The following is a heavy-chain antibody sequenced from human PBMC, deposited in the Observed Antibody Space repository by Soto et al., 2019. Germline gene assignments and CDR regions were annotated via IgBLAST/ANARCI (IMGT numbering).Heavy chain of an antibody. J-gene: IGHJ4*02. V-gene: IGHV3-21*05. Sequence: GGSLRLSCAASGFTFSSYEMNWVRQAPGKGLEWVSYISGSSSYIYYADSVKGRFTISRDNAKNSLYLQMNSLRAEDTAVYYCARDCSGGSCYPYWGQGTLVTVSS. CDR1: GFTFSSYE. CDR3: ARDCSGGSCYPY. CDR2: ISGSSSYI. D-gene: IGHD2-15*01.